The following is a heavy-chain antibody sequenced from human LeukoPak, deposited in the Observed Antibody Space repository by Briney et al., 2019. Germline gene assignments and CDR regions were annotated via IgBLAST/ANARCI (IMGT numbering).Heavy chain of an antibody. CDR2: IYYSGST. D-gene: IGHD3-22*01. CDR3: ARDWASSGSNQVDY. J-gene: IGHJ4*02. Sequence: LRLSCAASGFTFSSYSMNWVRQAPGKGLEWIGYIYYSGSTYYNPSLKSRVTISIDTSKNQFSLKLSSVTAADTAVYYCARDWASSGSNQVDYWGQGTLVTVSS. CDR1: GFTFSSYS. V-gene: IGHV4-30-4*08.